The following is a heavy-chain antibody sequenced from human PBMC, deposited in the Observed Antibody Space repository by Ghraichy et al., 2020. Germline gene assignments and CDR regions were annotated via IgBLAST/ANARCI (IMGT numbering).Heavy chain of an antibody. D-gene: IGHD3-22*01. Sequence: GGSLRLSCAASGFTFSSFAMSWVRQAPGKGLEWVSVISPRSDTTYYADSVKGRFTVSRDNSKNTLFLQMNSLRADDTAVYYCAKYHHDSSAFRLFDYWGQGTLVTVSS. CDR1: GFTFSSFA. CDR2: ISPRSDTT. V-gene: IGHV3-23*01. J-gene: IGHJ4*02. CDR3: AKYHHDSSAFRLFDY.